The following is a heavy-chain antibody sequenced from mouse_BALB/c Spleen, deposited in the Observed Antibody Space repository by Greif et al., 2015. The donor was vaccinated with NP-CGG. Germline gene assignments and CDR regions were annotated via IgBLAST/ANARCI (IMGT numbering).Heavy chain of an antibody. Sequence: EVQLQESGGGLVKPGGSLKLSCAASGFTFSSYTMSWVRQTPEKRLEWVATISSGGSYTYYPDSVKGRFTISKDNAKNTLYLQMSSIKSEDTAMYYCTRGGGSYAMDYWGQGTSVTVSS. CDR1: GFTFSSYT. CDR2: ISSGGSYT. J-gene: IGHJ4*01. V-gene: IGHV5-6-4*01. D-gene: IGHD1-1*01. CDR3: TRGGGSYAMDY.